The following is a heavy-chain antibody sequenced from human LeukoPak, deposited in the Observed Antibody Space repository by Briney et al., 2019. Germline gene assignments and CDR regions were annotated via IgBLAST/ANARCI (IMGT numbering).Heavy chain of an antibody. D-gene: IGHD5-12*01. CDR2: ISSSSSYI. V-gene: IGHV3-21*01. J-gene: IGHJ4*02. Sequence: GGSLRLSCAASGFTFSSYSMNWVRQAPGKGLEWASSISSSSSYIYYADSVKGRFTISRDNAKNSLYLQMNSLRAEDTAVYYCARVGGYDGVYYFDYWGQGTLVTVSS. CDR3: ARVGGYDGVYYFDY. CDR1: GFTFSSYS.